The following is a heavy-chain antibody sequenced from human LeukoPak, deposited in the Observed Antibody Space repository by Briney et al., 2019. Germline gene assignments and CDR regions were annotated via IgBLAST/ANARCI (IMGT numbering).Heavy chain of an antibody. CDR1: GFTFSDYY. Sequence: GGSLRLSCAASGFTFSDYYMSWIRQAPGKGLEWVSYISSSSSYTNYADSGKGRFTISRDNAKNSLYLQMNSLRAEDTAVYYCARDLGYSSSWLDYWGQGTLVTVSS. V-gene: IGHV3-11*06. CDR3: ARDLGYSSSWLDY. D-gene: IGHD6-13*01. J-gene: IGHJ4*02. CDR2: ISSSSSYT.